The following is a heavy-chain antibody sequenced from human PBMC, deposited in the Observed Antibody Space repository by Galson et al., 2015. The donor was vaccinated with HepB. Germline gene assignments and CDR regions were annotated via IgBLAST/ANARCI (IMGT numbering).Heavy chain of an antibody. Sequence: SVKVSCKASGYTFTSYYMHWVRQAPGQGLEWMGIINPSGGSTSYAQKLQGRVTMTRDTSTSTVYMELSSLRSEDTAVYYCARDPLGGTRVLDYWGQGTLVTVSS. CDR2: INPSGGST. D-gene: IGHD1-14*01. V-gene: IGHV1-46*04. CDR1: GYTFTSYY. CDR3: ARDPLGGTRVLDY. J-gene: IGHJ4*02.